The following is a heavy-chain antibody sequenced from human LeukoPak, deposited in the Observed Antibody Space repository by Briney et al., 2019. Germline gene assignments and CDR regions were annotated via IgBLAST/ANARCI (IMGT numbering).Heavy chain of an antibody. CDR2: INHSGST. CDR3: ARGSRYDYVWGSYREHNFDY. V-gene: IGHV4-34*01. D-gene: IGHD3-16*02. Sequence: SETLSLTCAVYGGSFSGYYWSWIRQPPGKGLEWIGEINHSGSTNYNPSRKSRVTISVDTSKNQFSLKLSSVTAADTAVYYCARGSRYDYVWGSYREHNFDYWGQGTLVTVSS. J-gene: IGHJ4*02. CDR1: GGSFSGYY.